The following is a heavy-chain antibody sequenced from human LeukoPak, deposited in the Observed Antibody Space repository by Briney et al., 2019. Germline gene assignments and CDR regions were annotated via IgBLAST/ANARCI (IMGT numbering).Heavy chain of an antibody. CDR2: ISGSGGST. CDR3: AKHATVTTNHFDY. D-gene: IGHD4-17*01. Sequence: PGGSLRLSCAASGFTSSSYAMSWVRQAPGKGLEWVSAISGSGGSTYYADSVKGRFTISRDNSKNTLHLQMNSLRAEDTAVYYCAKHATVTTNHFDYWGQGTLVTVSS. CDR1: GFTSSSYA. V-gene: IGHV3-23*01. J-gene: IGHJ4*02.